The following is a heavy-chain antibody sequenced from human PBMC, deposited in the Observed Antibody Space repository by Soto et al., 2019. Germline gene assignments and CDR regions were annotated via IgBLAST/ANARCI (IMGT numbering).Heavy chain of an antibody. CDR2: IYYSGST. CDR1: GGSISSGGYY. V-gene: IGHV4-31*03. J-gene: IGHJ4*02. Sequence: PSETLSLTCTVSGGSISSGGYYWSWIRQHPGKGLEWIGYIYYSGSTYYNPSLKSRVTISVDTSKNQFSLKLSSVTAADTAVYYCARGPSAPKYYFDYWGQGTLVTVSS. CDR3: ARGPSAPKYYFDY.